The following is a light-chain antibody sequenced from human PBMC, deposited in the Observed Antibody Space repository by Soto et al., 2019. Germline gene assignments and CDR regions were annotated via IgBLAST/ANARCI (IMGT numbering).Light chain of an antibody. CDR1: SIGTKS. CDR3: QVWYGRSFQGV. CDR2: DDS. J-gene: IGLJ1*01. V-gene: IGLV3-21*02. Sequence: SYELTQPPSVSVAPGQTASIACGGDSIGTKSVNWYQQRPGQAPVVVVYDDSDRPTGIPERFSGSNSGNTATLTISRVEAGDEADYYCQVWYGRSFQGVFGPGTKVTVL.